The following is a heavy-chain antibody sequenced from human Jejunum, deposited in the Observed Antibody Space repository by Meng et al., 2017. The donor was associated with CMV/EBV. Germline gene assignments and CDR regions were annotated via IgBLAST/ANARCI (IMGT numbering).Heavy chain of an antibody. D-gene: IGHD3-3*01. CDR2: IYYSGAT. CDR1: GPSITSSSYY. J-gene: IGHJ4*02. V-gene: IGHV4-39*07. CDR3: ASHDDYWSGYVDF. Sequence: GPSITSSSYYWGWIRQPPGKGLEWIGSIYYSGATYYNPSLNSRITISVDGSQNRFSLKVSSVTAADTAVYYCASHDDYWSGYVDFWGQGTLVTVSS.